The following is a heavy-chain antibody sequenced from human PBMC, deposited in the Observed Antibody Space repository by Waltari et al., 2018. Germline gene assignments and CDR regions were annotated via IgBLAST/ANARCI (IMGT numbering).Heavy chain of an antibody. CDR1: GFTFRTYG. CDR3: AECRGVRGVIPFDY. Sequence: EVQLVESGGGLVQPGGSLRLSCAASGFTFRTYGLSWVRQAPGKGLEWVSAISGGSDNTHYADSVKGRFTISRDNSKNTLYLQMNSLRADDTAVYYCAECRGVRGVIPFDYWGQGTLVTVSS. V-gene: IGHV3-23*04. D-gene: IGHD3-10*01. J-gene: IGHJ4*02. CDR2: ISGGSDNT.